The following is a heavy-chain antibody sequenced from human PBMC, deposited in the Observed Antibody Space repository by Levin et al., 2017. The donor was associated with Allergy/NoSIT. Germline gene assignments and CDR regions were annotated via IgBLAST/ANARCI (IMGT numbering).Heavy chain of an antibody. CDR2: ISSGSTTI. V-gene: IGHV3-48*02. J-gene: IGHJ4*02. D-gene: IGHD3-16*01. CDR1: GLTLSPYS. CDR3: ARGTGGVARPFDY. Sequence: PGGSLRLSCAVSGLTLSPYSMNWVRQAPGKGLEWISYISSGSTTIYYADSVKGRFTISRDDAKNSLYLQMNSLRDEDTAVYYCARGTGGVARPFDYWGQGTLVTVSS.